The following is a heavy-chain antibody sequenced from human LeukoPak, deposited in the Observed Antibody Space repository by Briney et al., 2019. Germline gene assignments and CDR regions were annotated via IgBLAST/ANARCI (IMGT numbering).Heavy chain of an antibody. CDR1: GLTVSSNY. CDR3: ASGGLRGYYFDY. V-gene: IGHV3-53*01. Sequence: GGSLRLSCAASGLTVSSNYMSWVRQAPGKGLEWVSVTYSGGSTYYADSVKGRFTISRDNSKNTLYLQMNSLRAEDTAVYYCASGGLRGYYFDYWGQGTLVTVSS. D-gene: IGHD3-16*01. J-gene: IGHJ4*02. CDR2: TYSGGST.